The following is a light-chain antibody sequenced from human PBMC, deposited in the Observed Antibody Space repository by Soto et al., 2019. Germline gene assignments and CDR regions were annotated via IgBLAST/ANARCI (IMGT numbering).Light chain of an antibody. Sequence: QSVLTQPPSVSGAPGQRVTISCTGSTSNIGAGYDVHWYQQLPGTAPKLLIYGNINRPSGVPDRFSGSKSGTSASLAITGLQAEDEADYFCRSYDSSLSDSRVFGGGTQLTVL. J-gene: IGLJ2*01. V-gene: IGLV1-40*01. CDR3: RSYDSSLSDSRV. CDR2: GNI. CDR1: TSNIGAGYD.